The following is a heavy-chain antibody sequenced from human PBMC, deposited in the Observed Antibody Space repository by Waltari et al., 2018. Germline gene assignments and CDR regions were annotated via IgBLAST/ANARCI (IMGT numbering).Heavy chain of an antibody. CDR3: ARRYYDFWSGYYDGYYYYGMDV. CDR1: GGSFSGYY. D-gene: IGHD3-3*01. V-gene: IGHV4-34*01. J-gene: IGHJ6*02. CDR2: INHSGST. Sequence: QVQLQQWGAGLLKPSETLSLTCAVYGGSFSGYYWSWIRQPPGKGLEWIGEINHSGSTNYNPSLKSRVTISVDTSKNQFSLKLSSVTAADTAVYYCARRYYDFWSGYYDGYYYYGMDVWGQGTTVTVSS.